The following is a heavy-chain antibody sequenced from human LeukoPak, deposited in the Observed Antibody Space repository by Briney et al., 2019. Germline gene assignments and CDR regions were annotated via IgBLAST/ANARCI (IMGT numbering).Heavy chain of an antibody. CDR2: IRYDGSNK. D-gene: IGHD2-8*02. CDR3: AKEGGVRGRRVAYDY. V-gene: IGHV3-30*02. CDR1: GFTFSSYG. Sequence: GGSLRLSCAASGFTFSSYGMRWVRQAPGRGLEWVAFIRYDGSNKYYADSVKGRFTISRDNSKNTLYLQMNSLRAEDTAVDYCAKEGGVRGRRVAYDYWGQGTLVTVSS. J-gene: IGHJ4*02.